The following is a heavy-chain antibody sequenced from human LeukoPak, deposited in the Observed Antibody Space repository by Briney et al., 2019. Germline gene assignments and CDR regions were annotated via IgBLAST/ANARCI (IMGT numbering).Heavy chain of an antibody. CDR1: GYTFTSYA. CDR3: ARDLYDILTYGMDV. V-gene: IGHV1-69*13. D-gene: IGHD3-9*01. J-gene: IGHJ6*02. Sequence: GASVKVSCTASGYTFTSYAISWVRQAPGQGLEWMGGIIPIFGTANYAQKFQGRVTITADESTSTAYMELSSLRSEDTAVYYCARDLYDILTYGMDVWGQGTTVTVSS. CDR2: IIPIFGTA.